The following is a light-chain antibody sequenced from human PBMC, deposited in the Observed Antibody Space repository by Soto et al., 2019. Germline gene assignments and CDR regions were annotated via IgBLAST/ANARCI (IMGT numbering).Light chain of an antibody. J-gene: IGKJ4*01. V-gene: IGKV3-15*01. CDR1: QSVSSN. CDR2: GAS. Sequence: EIVMTQSPATLSVSTGERATLSCRASQSVSSNLAWYQQKPGQAPSLLIYGASTRATGIPARFSGSGSGTEFTLTISSLQSEDFAVYYCQQYNNWPLTFGGGTKVDIK. CDR3: QQYNNWPLT.